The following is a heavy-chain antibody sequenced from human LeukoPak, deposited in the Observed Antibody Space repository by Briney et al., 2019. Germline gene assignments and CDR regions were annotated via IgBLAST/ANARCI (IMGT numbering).Heavy chain of an antibody. CDR3: ATTSGYFYY. Sequence: ASVKVPCKASAYTFTDYYVHWVRQAPGQGLEWMGRINPSSGDTNYAQNFQGRVTTTRDTSISTAYMELSRLRSDDTAVYYCATTSGYFYYWGQGTLVTVSS. CDR2: INPSSGDT. D-gene: IGHD1-26*01. CDR1: AYTFTDYY. V-gene: IGHV1-2*06. J-gene: IGHJ4*02.